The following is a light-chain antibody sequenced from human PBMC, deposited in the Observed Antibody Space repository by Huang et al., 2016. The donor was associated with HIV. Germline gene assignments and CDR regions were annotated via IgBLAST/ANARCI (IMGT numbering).Light chain of an antibody. CDR2: LAS. J-gene: IGKJ2*01. V-gene: IGKV2-28*01. CDR1: QSLLHESGHNY. CDR3: MQALQTPYT. Sequence: DIVMTQSPLSLPVTPGEPASISCRSNQSLLHESGHNYLDGDLQKPGQSPQLLIYLASTRASGVPDRCTGSGSGTDFTLRINKVEAQDVGVYFCMQALQTPYTFGRGTKLEI.